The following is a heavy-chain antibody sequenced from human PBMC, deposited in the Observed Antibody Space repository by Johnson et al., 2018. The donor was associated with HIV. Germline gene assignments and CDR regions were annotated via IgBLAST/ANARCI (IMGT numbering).Heavy chain of an antibody. D-gene: IGHD6-13*01. J-gene: IGHJ3*02. V-gene: IGHV3-30-3*01. CDR3: ARDPRSSSWYYYSNDAFDI. Sequence: QVQLVESGGGVVQPGRSLRLSCAASGFTFSSYAMHWVRQAPGKGLEWVEVISYDGSNKYYADSVKGRFTISRDNSKNTLYLQMNSLRAEDTAVYYCARDPRSSSWYYYSNDAFDIWGQGTMVTVSS. CDR1: GFTFSSYA. CDR2: ISYDGSNK.